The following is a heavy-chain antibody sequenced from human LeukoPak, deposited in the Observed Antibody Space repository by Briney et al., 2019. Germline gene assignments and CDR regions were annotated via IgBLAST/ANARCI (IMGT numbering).Heavy chain of an antibody. D-gene: IGHD3-3*01. V-gene: IGHV3-20*04. CDR3: ARGGITIFGVVIYPDY. J-gene: IGHJ4*02. CDR2: INWNGGST. Sequence: PGGSLRPSCAASGFPFDDYGMNWVRQVRGKGLEWVSGINWNGGSTGYADSVKGRFTISRDNAKNSLYLQMNSLRAEDTALYYCARGGITIFGVVIYPDYWGQGTLVTVSS. CDR1: GFPFDDYG.